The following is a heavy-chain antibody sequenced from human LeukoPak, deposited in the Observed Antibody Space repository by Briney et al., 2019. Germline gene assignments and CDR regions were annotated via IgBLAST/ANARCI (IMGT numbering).Heavy chain of an antibody. J-gene: IGHJ4*02. Sequence: SGTLSLTCTVSGGSISSGDYYWSWIRQPPGKGLEWIGYIYYSGSTYYNPSLKSRVTISVDTSKNQFSLKLSSVTAADTAVYYCARGLGEQQLPPLFLFDYWGQGTLVTVSS. V-gene: IGHV4-30-4*01. CDR2: IYYSGST. CDR3: ARGLGEQQLPPLFLFDY. CDR1: GGSISSGDYY. D-gene: IGHD6-13*01.